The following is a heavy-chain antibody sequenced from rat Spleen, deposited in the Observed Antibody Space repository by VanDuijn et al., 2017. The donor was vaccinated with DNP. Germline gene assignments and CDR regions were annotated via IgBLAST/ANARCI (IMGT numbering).Heavy chain of an antibody. J-gene: IGHJ4*01. CDR3: ARHRTIMPYYYAMDA. CDR1: GFSLTSYG. D-gene: IGHD1-12*01. Sequence: VQLKESGPGLVQPSQTLSLTCTVSGFSLTSYGVSWVRQPPGKGLEWVATISYNGGTPYYRDSVKGRFTISRDNAQSTLYLQMDSLRSEDTATYYCARHRTIMPYYYAMDAWGQGASVTVSS. CDR2: ISYNGGTP. V-gene: IGHV5-29*01.